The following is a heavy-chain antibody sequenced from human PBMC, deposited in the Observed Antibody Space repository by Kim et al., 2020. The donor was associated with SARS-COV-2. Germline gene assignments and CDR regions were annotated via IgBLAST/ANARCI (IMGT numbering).Heavy chain of an antibody. Sequence: SETLSLTCTVSGGSISSGGYYWSWIRQHPGKGLEWIGYFYYSENTYYNSPLKSRVTISVDTSKNQFSLKLSSVTAADTAVYYCARVDTMFGVVIYAFDIWGPGRIVTVAS. V-gene: IGHV4-31*03. J-gene: IGHJ3*02. CDR2: FYYSENT. D-gene: IGHD3-3*01. CDR3: ARVDTMFGVVIYAFDI. CDR1: GGSISSGGYY.